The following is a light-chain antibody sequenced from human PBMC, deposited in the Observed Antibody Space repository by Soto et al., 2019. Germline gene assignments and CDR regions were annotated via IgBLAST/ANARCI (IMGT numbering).Light chain of an antibody. J-gene: IGKJ5*01. Sequence: QLTQSPSSLSASVGDRVTITCRASQDISRYLAWYQQRAGKAPRLLIYEATNLQSGVPPRFSGSGSGTDFTLTISSLQPEDFATYFCQQANSFPITFGQGTRLEIK. CDR2: EAT. CDR1: QDISRY. CDR3: QQANSFPIT. V-gene: IGKV1-9*01.